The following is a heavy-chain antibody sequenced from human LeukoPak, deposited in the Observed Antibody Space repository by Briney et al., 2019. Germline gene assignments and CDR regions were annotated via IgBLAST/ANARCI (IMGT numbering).Heavy chain of an antibody. CDR2: IYYSGST. V-gene: IGHV4-31*03. J-gene: IGHJ4*02. CDR3: ARDYYGSGTFDY. D-gene: IGHD3-10*01. CDR1: GGSISSGGYY. Sequence: PSETLSLTCTVSGGSISSGGYYWSWIRQHPGKGLEWIGYIYYSGSTYYNPSLKSRVTISVDTSKNQFSLKLSSVTAADTAVHYCARDYYGSGTFDYWGQGTLVTVSS.